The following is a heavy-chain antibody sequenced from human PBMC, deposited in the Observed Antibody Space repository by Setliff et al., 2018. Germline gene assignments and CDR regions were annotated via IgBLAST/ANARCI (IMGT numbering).Heavy chain of an antibody. V-gene: IGHV4-61*09. CDR2: IYTSGST. Sequence: KTSETLSLTCTVSRGSISGTGYYCSWIRQAAGKGLEWIGHIYTSGSTKYNPSLKSRVTISADMSKTQFSLRLGSVTAADTAVYYCARVKIAILPAAIDYWGQGTLVTVSS. J-gene: IGHJ4*02. CDR1: RGSISGTGYY. D-gene: IGHD2-2*01. CDR3: ARVKIAILPAAIDY.